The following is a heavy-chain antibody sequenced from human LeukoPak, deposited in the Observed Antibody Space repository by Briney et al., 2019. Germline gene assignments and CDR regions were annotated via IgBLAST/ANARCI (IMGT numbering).Heavy chain of an antibody. V-gene: IGHV1-8*03. CDR3: ARGRTIHPASDI. CDR2: MNPNSGNT. J-gene: IGHJ3*02. CDR1: GYTFTSYD. Sequence: ASVKVSCKASGYTFTSYDINWVRQATGQGLEWMGWMNPNSGNTGYAQKFQGRVTITRNTSISTAYMGLSSLRSEDTAVYYCARGRTIHPASDIWGQGTMVTVSS. D-gene: IGHD3-10*01.